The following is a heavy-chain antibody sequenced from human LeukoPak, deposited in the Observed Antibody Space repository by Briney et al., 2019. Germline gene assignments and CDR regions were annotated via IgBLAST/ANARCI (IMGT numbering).Heavy chain of an antibody. CDR1: GFTFSSYA. CDR2: ISAYNGNT. Sequence: PGGSLRLPCAASGFTFSSYAISWVRQAPGQGLEWMGWISAYNGNTNYAQKLQGRVTMTTDTSTSTAYMELRSLRSDDTAVYYCARDLDVDTAMAAWGQGTLVTVSS. J-gene: IGHJ5*02. CDR3: ARDLDVDTAMAA. D-gene: IGHD5-18*01. V-gene: IGHV1-18*01.